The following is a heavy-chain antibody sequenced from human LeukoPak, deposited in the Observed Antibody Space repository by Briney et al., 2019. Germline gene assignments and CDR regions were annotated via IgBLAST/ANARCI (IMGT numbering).Heavy chain of an antibody. V-gene: IGHV4-59*01. CDR2: IFYSGST. Sequence: SETLSLTCTDTGGSISSYYWSWIRQPPGKGLEWIGYIFYSGSTNYNPSLKSRVTISVDTSKSQFSLNLSSVTAADTAVYYCAREKSSGWYGGDFGYWGQGTLVTVSS. D-gene: IGHD6-19*01. CDR1: GGSISSYY. J-gene: IGHJ4*02. CDR3: AREKSSGWYGGDFGY.